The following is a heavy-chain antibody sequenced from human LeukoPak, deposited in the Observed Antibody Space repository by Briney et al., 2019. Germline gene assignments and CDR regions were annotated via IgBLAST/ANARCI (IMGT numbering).Heavy chain of an antibody. CDR1: GFTFSSYA. CDR2: ISGSGDTT. Sequence: PGGSLRLSCAASGFTFSSYAMSWVRQAPGKGLEWVSAISGSGDTTDYADSVKGRFTIPRDNSKNTLYLQMNSLGAEDTALYYCAKDRTAITMPGSDYWGHGTLVTVSS. CDR3: AKDRTAITMPGSDY. D-gene: IGHD6-19*01. V-gene: IGHV3-23*01. J-gene: IGHJ4*01.